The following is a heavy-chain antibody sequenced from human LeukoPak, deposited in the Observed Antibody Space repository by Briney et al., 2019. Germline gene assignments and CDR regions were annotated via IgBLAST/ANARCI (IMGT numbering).Heavy chain of an antibody. J-gene: IGHJ4*02. CDR1: GFTFSSYA. Sequence: GGSLRLSCAAFGFTFSSYAMHWVRQAPGKGLEWVAVISYDGSSKYYADSVKGRFTISRDNSKNTLYLQMNSLRAEDTAIYYCATYRQVLLPFESWGQGTLVTVSS. V-gene: IGHV3-30*04. D-gene: IGHD2-8*02. CDR3: ATYRQVLLPFES. CDR2: ISYDGSSK.